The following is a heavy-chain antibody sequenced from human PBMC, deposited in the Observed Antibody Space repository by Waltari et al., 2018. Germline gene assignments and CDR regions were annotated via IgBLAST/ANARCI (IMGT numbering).Heavy chain of an antibody. CDR3: ARPVGNET. J-gene: IGHJ5*02. V-gene: IGHV3-53*01. CDR2: IDSGGST. D-gene: IGHD1-26*01. Sequence: EVQLVESGGGLVQPGGSLRLSCAASGFSVSGVYMTWVRQAPGKGLHWVSIIDSGGSTYYAESVKGRFTISRDNSKNTVFLQMNSLRVDDTAVYYCARPVGNETWGQGTLVTVSS. CDR1: GFSVSGVY.